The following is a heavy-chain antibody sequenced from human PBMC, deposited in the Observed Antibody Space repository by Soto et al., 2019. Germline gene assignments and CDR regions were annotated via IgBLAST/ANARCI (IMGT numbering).Heavy chain of an antibody. V-gene: IGHV1-69*08. J-gene: IGHJ5*02. Sequence: QVQLVQSGAEVKKPGSSVKVSCKASGGTFSSYTISWVRQAPGQGLEWMGRIIPILGIANYAQKFQGRVTITADKSTSTAYMELSSLRSEDTAVYYCARDPPSWIQLANWFDPWGQGTLSPSPQ. D-gene: IGHD5-18*01. CDR2: IIPILGIA. CDR3: ARDPPSWIQLANWFDP. CDR1: GGTFSSYT.